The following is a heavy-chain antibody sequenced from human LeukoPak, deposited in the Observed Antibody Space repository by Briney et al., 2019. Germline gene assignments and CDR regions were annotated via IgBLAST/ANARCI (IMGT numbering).Heavy chain of an antibody. V-gene: IGHV1-18*01. CDR2: ISAYNGNA. J-gene: IGHJ6*02. Sequence: GASVKVSCKAAGYTFTSYFISWVRQAPGQGLEWMGWISAYNGNANYVQKFLGRVTMTTDTATSTAYMELWSLRSDDTAVFYCARANYYSGMDVWGQGTPVTLSS. CDR3: ARANYYSGMDV. CDR1: GYTFTSYF.